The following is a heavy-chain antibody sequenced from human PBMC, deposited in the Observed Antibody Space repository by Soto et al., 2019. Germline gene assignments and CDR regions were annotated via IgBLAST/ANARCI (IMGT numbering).Heavy chain of an antibody. V-gene: IGHV3-33*01. CDR1: GFTFSSYG. J-gene: IGHJ6*03. D-gene: IGHD6-13*01. CDR2: IWYDGSNK. Sequence: QVQLVESGGGVVQPRRSLRLSYAASGFTFSSYGMHWVRQAPGKGLEWVAVIWYDGSNKYYADSVKGRFTISRDNSKNTLYLQMNSLRAEDTAVYYCARESGGIAAAGTGYYYYYMDVWGKGTTVTVSS. CDR3: ARESGGIAAAGTGYYYYYMDV.